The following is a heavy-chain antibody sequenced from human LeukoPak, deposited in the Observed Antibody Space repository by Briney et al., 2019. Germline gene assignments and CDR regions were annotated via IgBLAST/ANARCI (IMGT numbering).Heavy chain of an antibody. D-gene: IGHD5-24*01. V-gene: IGHV4-38-2*02. CDR3: ARLGKQMATKIVDY. Sequence: SETLSLTCTVSGYSISSGYYWGWIRQPPGKGLEWIGSIYHSGSTYYNSSLKSRVTISLDTSKNQFSLKLSSVTAADTAVYYCARLGKQMATKIVDYWGQGTLVTVSS. J-gene: IGHJ4*02. CDR2: IYHSGST. CDR1: GYSISSGYY.